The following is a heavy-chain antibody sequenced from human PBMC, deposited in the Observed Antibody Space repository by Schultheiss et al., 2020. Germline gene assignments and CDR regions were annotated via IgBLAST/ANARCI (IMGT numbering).Heavy chain of an antibody. CDR2: INAGGDST. V-gene: IGHV3-23*01. CDR3: TTALDIVVVPADDI. J-gene: IGHJ3*02. Sequence: GGSLRLSCAASGFIFRNYAMSWVRQAPGKGLEWVSSINAGGDSTHYADPVKGRFTISRDNSKNTVWLQMNSLRAEDTAVYYCTTALDIVVVPADDIWGQGTMVTVSS. D-gene: IGHD2-2*03. CDR1: GFIFRNYA.